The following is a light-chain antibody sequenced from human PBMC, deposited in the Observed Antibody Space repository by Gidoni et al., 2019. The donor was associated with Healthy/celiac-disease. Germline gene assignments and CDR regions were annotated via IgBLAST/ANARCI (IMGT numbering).Light chain of an antibody. Sequence: EIVMTQSPATLSVSPGERATLSCRASQSVSSNLAWYQQKPGQAPRLLIYGASTRATCIPARFRGSGSGTEFTLTISILQSEDFAVYYCQQYNNWPPLTFGGGTKVEIK. V-gene: IGKV3-15*01. CDR3: QQYNNWPPLT. CDR2: GAS. CDR1: QSVSSN. J-gene: IGKJ4*01.